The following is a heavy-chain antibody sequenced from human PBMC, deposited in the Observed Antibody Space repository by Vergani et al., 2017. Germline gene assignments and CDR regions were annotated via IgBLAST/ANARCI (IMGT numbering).Heavy chain of an antibody. D-gene: IGHD1-26*01. CDR2: ISAHGDRT. V-gene: IGHV3-23*01. Sequence: EVHLLESGGGQVEAGGSLRLSCVASGFTFSNSAMSWVRQTSGKGLEWVSAISAHGDRTYYADSVKGRFTISRDNSKNTLNLQMDRLRTEDTAVYYCAKGPSLARLGGGFFDYWGQGTLVTVSS. CDR1: GFTFSNSA. CDR3: AKGPSLARLGGGFFDY. J-gene: IGHJ4*02.